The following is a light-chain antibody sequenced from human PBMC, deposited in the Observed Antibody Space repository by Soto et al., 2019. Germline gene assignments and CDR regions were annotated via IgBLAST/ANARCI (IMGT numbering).Light chain of an antibody. CDR2: AAS. CDR3: LQDHDDSWT. J-gene: IGKJ1*01. CDR1: RDIGSD. V-gene: IGKV1-6*01. Sequence: TQAPTALSASVGGTFNNNSRANRDIGSDLSWYQQKPGKAPTLLIYAASHLQSGVPSRFRGSRSGTEFTLTVSSLQPEDFATYYCLQDHDDSWTFGQGTKVDIK.